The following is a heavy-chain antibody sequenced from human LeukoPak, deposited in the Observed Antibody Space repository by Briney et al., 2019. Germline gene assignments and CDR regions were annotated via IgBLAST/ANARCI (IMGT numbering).Heavy chain of an antibody. CDR1: GGSISSYY. Sequence: PSETLSLTCTVSGGSISSYYWSWIRQPPGKGLEWIGYIYYSGSTYYNPSLKSRVTISVETSKNQFSLKLSAVTAADTAVYYCASVRRGFGESSKYYSYYYMDVWGNGTTVTISS. CDR2: IYYSGST. V-gene: IGHV4-59*08. D-gene: IGHD3-10*01. CDR3: ASVRRGFGESSKYYSYYYMDV. J-gene: IGHJ6*03.